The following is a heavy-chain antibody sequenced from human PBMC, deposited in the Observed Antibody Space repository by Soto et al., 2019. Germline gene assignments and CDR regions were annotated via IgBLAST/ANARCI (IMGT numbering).Heavy chain of an antibody. D-gene: IGHD6-19*01. CDR3: AKTTDGWFSAFEI. J-gene: IGHJ3*02. V-gene: IGHV3-23*01. CDR1: GFIFSSYA. Sequence: EVQLLESGGGLVQPGGSLRLSCAASGFIFSSYAMSWVRQAPGKGLQWVSAISGSGTTAYYAVSVKGRFSFSRDNSKKTMYLQTNSLRAEDTAVYYCAKTTDGWFSAFEIWGQGTMVTVSS. CDR2: ISGSGTTA.